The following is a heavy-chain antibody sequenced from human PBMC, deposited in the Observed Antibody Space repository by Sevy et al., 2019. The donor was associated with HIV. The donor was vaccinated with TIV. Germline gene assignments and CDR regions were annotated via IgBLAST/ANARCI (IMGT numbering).Heavy chain of an antibody. Sequence: GGSLRLSCAASGFTFSSYAMHWVRQAPGKGLEWVAVISYDGSNKYYADSVKGRFTISRDNSKNTLYLQMNSLRAEDTAVYYCAREFNHCSSTSGYSFWVGEGEDYWGQGTLVTVSS. J-gene: IGHJ4*02. D-gene: IGHD2-2*02. CDR3: AREFNHCSSTSGYSFWVGEGEDY. V-gene: IGHV3-30-3*01. CDR1: GFTFSSYA. CDR2: ISYDGSNK.